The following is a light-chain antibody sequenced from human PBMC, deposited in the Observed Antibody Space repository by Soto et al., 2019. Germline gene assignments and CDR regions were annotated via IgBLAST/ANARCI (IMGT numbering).Light chain of an antibody. V-gene: IGKV1-5*01. Sequence: DIQMSQSASYRNALEGDGVRITFRASQTISNYLNWYQQKPGKAPKLLIHDATSLESGVPSRFSGSGSGTEFTLTICSLQPDDFSTYVCQQYSSYWTCAQGTKVDIK. CDR1: QTISNY. CDR3: QQYSSYWT. J-gene: IGKJ1*01. CDR2: DAT.